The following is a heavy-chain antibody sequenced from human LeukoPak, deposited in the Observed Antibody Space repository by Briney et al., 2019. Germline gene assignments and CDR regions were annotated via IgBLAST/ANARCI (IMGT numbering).Heavy chain of an antibody. V-gene: IGHV3-21*01. D-gene: IGHD5-12*01. Sequence: PGGSLRLSCAASGFTFSSYSMNWVRQAPGKGLEWVSSISSSSSYIYYADSVKGRFTTSRDNAKNSLYLQMNSLRAEDTAVYYCARTDIVATTPLYYYGMDVWGQGTTVTVSS. J-gene: IGHJ6*02. CDR2: ISSSSSYI. CDR1: GFTFSSYS. CDR3: ARTDIVATTPLYYYGMDV.